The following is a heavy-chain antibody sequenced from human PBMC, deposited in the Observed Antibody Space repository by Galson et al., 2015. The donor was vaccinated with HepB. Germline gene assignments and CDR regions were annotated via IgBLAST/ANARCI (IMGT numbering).Heavy chain of an antibody. Sequence: SLRLSCAASGFTFSSYSMNWVRQAPGKGLEWVSSISSSRSYIYYADSVKGRFTISRDNAKNSLYLQMNSLRAEDTAVYYCARAHCSGGSCYFSHYYYYGMDVWGQGTTVTVSS. CDR1: GFTFSSYS. V-gene: IGHV3-21*01. CDR2: ISSSRSYI. D-gene: IGHD2-15*01. J-gene: IGHJ6*02. CDR3: ARAHCSGGSCYFSHYYYYGMDV.